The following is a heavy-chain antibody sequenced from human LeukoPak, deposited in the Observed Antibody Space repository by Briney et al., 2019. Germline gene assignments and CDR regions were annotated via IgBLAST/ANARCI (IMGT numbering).Heavy chain of an antibody. D-gene: IGHD3-10*01. J-gene: IGHJ5*02. CDR1: GFTFSDYY. CDR3: ARGGYYGLGNDFRFDP. V-gene: IGHV3-11*01. Sequence: GGSLRLSCAASGFTFSDYYMNWIRQAPGKGLEWVSYISSSGSSIDYADSVKGRFTISRDNVKNSLNLQMNSLRAEDTAVYYCARGGYYGLGNDFRFDPWGQGTLVTVSS. CDR2: ISSSGSSI.